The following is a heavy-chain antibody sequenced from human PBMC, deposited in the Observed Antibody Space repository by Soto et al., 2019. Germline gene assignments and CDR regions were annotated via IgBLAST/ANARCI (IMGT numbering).Heavy chain of an antibody. CDR2: IYYSGST. CDR3: AGARRQGLTLPRNYYYYYGMDV. D-gene: IGHD6-19*01. V-gene: IGHV4-61*01. CDR1: GGSASSGSYY. J-gene: IGHJ6*02. Sequence: SDTLPLTRTVSGGSASSGSYYWSWIRQPPGNGLEWIGYIYYSGSTNYNPSLKSRATISVDTSKNQFSLKLSSVTAADTAVYYGAGARRQGLTLPRNYYYYYGMDVWGQGTTVTVSS.